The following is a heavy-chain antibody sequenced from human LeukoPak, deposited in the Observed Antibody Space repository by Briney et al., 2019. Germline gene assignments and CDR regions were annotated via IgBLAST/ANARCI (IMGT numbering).Heavy chain of an antibody. V-gene: IGHV4-39*01. Sequence: SETLSLTCSVSGGSISRSPYYWGWIRQPPGKGLEWIGTISYSGSTYYNPSLKSRVTIFVDTSKNQFSLKLSSVTAADTAVYYCASRGQLVRPNWFDPWGQGTLVTVSS. CDR1: GGSISRSPYY. D-gene: IGHD6-13*01. CDR3: ASRGQLVRPNWFDP. J-gene: IGHJ5*02. CDR2: ISYSGST.